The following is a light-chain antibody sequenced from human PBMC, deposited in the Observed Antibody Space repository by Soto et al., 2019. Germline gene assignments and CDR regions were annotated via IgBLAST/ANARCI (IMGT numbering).Light chain of an antibody. J-gene: IGKJ3*01. CDR3: HQYGLSPPYT. V-gene: IGKV3-20*01. Sequence: EIVLTQSPATLSVYLGDRANLSCRASQSVSLSLAWYQMRPGQPPRLLIYGASNRATGIPDRFSGSGSGTDFTLTISRLEPEDFAVYYCHQYGLSPPYTFGPGTKVDIK. CDR1: QSVSLS. CDR2: GAS.